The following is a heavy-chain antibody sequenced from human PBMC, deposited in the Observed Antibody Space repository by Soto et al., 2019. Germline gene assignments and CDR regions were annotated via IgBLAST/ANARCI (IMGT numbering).Heavy chain of an antibody. CDR3: MKAHESGDFLGMSV. Sequence: SETLSLTCAVYGGFLSESYWTWIRQPPGKGLEWIGEINHVGGTNYNPSLKSRVTMSVDTSQNQFSLRLISVTAADTAMYFCMKAHESGDFLGMSVWGPGTTVTVSS. V-gene: IGHV4-34*01. D-gene: IGHD3-10*01. CDR2: INHVGGT. CDR1: GGFLSESY. J-gene: IGHJ6*02.